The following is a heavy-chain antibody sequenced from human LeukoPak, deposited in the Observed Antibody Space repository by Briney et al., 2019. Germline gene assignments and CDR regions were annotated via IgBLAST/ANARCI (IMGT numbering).Heavy chain of an antibody. Sequence: GESLKISCKGSGYSFTSYWIGWVRQMPRKGLEWMGIIYPGDSDTRYSPSFQGQVTISADKSISTAYLQWSSLKASDTAMYYCARGMTTVTAYYYGMDVWGQGPTVTVSS. CDR3: ARGMTTVTAYYYGMDV. V-gene: IGHV5-51*01. J-gene: IGHJ6*02. CDR2: IYPGDSDT. D-gene: IGHD4-17*01. CDR1: GYSFTSYW.